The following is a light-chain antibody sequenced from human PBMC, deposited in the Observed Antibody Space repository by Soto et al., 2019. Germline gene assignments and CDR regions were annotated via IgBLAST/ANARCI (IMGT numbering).Light chain of an antibody. CDR3: QQYDNWPSLT. CDR2: GVS. Sequence: EIVMTQSPATLSVSPGERATLACRASQSVSSNLAWYQQTPGQAPRLXXYGVSTRANGIPARFSGSGYGTELTLTISSLQSEDLAVYHCQQYDNWPSLTFGGGTKVDIK. V-gene: IGKV3-15*01. CDR1: QSVSSN. J-gene: IGKJ4*01.